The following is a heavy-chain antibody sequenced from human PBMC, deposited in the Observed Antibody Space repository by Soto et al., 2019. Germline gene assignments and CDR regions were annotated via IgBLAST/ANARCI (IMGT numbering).Heavy chain of an antibody. V-gene: IGHV3-33*01. D-gene: IGHD6-6*01. CDR3: AREKAARTYHFGMKV. CDR2: IWYDGSKK. CDR1: GFTFISYG. Sequence: RRLFCAASGFTFISYGMHWVRQAPGKVLEWVAVIWYDGSKKYYADSVKGRFTISRDNSKNTLDLQMNSLRAEDTAVYYCAREKAARTYHFGMKVWGEGTTVTVSS. J-gene: IGHJ6*02.